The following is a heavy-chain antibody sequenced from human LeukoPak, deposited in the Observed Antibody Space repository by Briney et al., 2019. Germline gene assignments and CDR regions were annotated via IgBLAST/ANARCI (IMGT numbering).Heavy chain of an antibody. J-gene: IGHJ6*02. Sequence: VASVKVSCKASGYTFTGYYVHWVRQAPGQGLEWMGWINPNSGGTNYAQKFQGRVTMTRDTSISTAYMELSRLRSDDTAVYYCARDLVVVTGYYYYYGMDVWGQGTTVTVSS. V-gene: IGHV1-2*02. D-gene: IGHD2-2*01. CDR3: ARDLVVVTGYYYYYGMDV. CDR1: GYTFTGYY. CDR2: INPNSGGT.